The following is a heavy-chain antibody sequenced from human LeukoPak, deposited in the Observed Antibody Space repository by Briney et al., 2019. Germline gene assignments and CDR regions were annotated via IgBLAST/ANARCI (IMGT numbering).Heavy chain of an antibody. D-gene: IGHD2-15*01. Sequence: GESLKISCKGSGYSFTSYWIGWVRQMPGKGLEWMGIIYPGDSDTRYSPSFQGQVTISADKSISTAYLQWSSLKASDTAMYYCARHEGPRYCSGGSCFELDYWGQGTLVTVSS. J-gene: IGHJ4*02. V-gene: IGHV5-51*01. CDR1: GYSFTSYW. CDR2: IYPGDSDT. CDR3: ARHEGPRYCSGGSCFELDY.